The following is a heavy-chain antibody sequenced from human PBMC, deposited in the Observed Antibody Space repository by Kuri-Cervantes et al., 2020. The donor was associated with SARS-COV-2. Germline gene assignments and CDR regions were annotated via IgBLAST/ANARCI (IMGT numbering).Heavy chain of an antibody. CDR2: INAGNGNT. V-gene: IGHV1-3*01. CDR1: GYTFTSYA. J-gene: IGHJ4*02. CDR3: ARMYYYDSSGRFDY. D-gene: IGHD3-22*01. Sequence: ASVKVSCKASGYTFTSYAMHWVRQAPGQRLEWMGWINAGNGNTKYSQKFQGRVTITRDASASTAYMELSSLRPEDTAVYYCARMYYYDSSGRFDYWGQGTLVTVSS.